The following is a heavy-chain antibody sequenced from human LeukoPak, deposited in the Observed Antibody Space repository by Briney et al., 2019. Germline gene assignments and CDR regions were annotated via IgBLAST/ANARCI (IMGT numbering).Heavy chain of an antibody. CDR2: IHHDGINK. J-gene: IGHJ4*02. Sequence: GGSLRPSCAASGFTFSSYGMHWVRQAPGKGLDWVAFIHHDGINKYYADSVRGRFTISRDTSKNTLYLQMNSLRAEDTAVYYCARRSPHERYCSSTSCSNFDYWGQGTLVTVSS. CDR1: GFTFSSYG. V-gene: IGHV3-30*02. D-gene: IGHD2-2*01. CDR3: ARRSPHERYCSSTSCSNFDY.